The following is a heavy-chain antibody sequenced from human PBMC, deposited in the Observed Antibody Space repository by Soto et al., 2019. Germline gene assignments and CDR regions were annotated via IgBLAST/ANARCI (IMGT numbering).Heavy chain of an antibody. V-gene: IGHV6-1*01. CDR2: TYYNSTWYT. Sequence: QVQLQQSGPGLVKLSQTLSLTCAISGDSVSSNTAAWNWIRQSPSRGLEWLGRTYYNSTWYTDYAVSVKSRMTINADTSKNHFSLNLNSVTPEDTALYCCARNYYGSGSYYSSFDYWGQGTLVTVSS. CDR1: GDSVSSNTAA. J-gene: IGHJ4*02. CDR3: ARNYYGSGSYYSSFDY. D-gene: IGHD3-10*01.